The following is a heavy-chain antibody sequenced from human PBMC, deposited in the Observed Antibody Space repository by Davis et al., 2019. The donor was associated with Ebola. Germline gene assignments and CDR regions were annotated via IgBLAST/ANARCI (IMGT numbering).Heavy chain of an antibody. V-gene: IGHV4-61*05. CDR2: IYYSGST. D-gene: IGHD2-21*01. Sequence: SETLSLTCTVSGGSISSSSYYWGWIRQPPGKGLEWIGYIYYSGSTNYNPSLTSRVTISVDTSKNQFSLKLSSVTAADTAVYYCARVGGVHMGRTYYYYGMDVWGKGTTVTVSS. CDR3: ARVGGVHMGRTYYYYGMDV. J-gene: IGHJ6*04. CDR1: GGSISSSSYY.